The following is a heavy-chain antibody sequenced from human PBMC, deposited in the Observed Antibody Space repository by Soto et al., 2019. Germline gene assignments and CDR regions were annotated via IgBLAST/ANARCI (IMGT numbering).Heavy chain of an antibody. V-gene: IGHV1-2*02. CDR1: GYSFTGYY. Sequence: QVQLVQSGAEVKETGASVKVSCKASGYSFTGYYIHWVRQAPGQGLEWMGWINPDSGGTNYAQKFQGGVTMTRDTSIRTAYMDLSRLRSDDTAVYYCARAIAARPADYWGQGTLVTVSS. D-gene: IGHD6-6*01. CDR3: ARAIAARPADY. CDR2: INPDSGGT. J-gene: IGHJ4*01.